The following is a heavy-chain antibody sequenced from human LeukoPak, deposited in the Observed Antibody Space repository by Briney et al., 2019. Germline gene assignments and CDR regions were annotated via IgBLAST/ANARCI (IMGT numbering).Heavy chain of an antibody. CDR1: GGTFSSYA. CDR2: ISAYNGNT. V-gene: IGHV1-18*01. CDR3: AATSVRGVILQYYYYYGMDV. D-gene: IGHD3-10*02. Sequence: ASVKVSCKASGGTFSSYAISWVRQAPGQGLEWMGWISAYNGNTNYAQKLQGRVTMTTDTSTSTAYMELRSLRSDDTAVYYCAATSVRGVILQYYYYYGMDVWGQGTTVTVPS. J-gene: IGHJ6*02.